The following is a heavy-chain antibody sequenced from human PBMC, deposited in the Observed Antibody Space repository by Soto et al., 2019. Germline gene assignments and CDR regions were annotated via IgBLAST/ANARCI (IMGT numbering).Heavy chain of an antibody. V-gene: IGHV3-30*18. Sequence: QVHLVDSGVGVGQPGPSLRISCEASGFTFSTYAMHWLRKATGKGLEWVAIISYDATNKFDADSLQGRFTISRDTSKKTLDLQRNSLRPEDTALYYCAKTDPGGRCSGICYPDYWGHETLVTVSS. CDR2: ISYDATNK. J-gene: IGHJ4*01. CDR1: GFTFSTYA. CDR3: AKTDPGGRCSGICYPDY. D-gene: IGHD2-21*01.